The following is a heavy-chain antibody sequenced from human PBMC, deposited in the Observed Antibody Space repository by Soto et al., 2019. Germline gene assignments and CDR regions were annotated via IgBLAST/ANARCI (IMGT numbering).Heavy chain of an antibody. D-gene: IGHD3-3*01. CDR2: ISSSGSTI. Sequence: EVQLVESGGGLVQPGGSLRLSCAASGFTFSSYEMNWVRQAPGKGLEWVSYISSSGSTIYYADSVKGRFTISRDNAKNSLYLQMNSLRAEDTAVYYCARGISYYDFWSGYYIGYYFDYWGQGTLVTVSS. CDR1: GFTFSSYE. CDR3: ARGISYYDFWSGYYIGYYFDY. V-gene: IGHV3-48*03. J-gene: IGHJ4*02.